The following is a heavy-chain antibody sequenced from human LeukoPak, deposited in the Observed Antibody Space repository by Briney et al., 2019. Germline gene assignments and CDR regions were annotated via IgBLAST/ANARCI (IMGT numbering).Heavy chain of an antibody. CDR2: ISWNSGSI. Sequence: GGSLRLSCAASGFTFDDYAMHWVRQAPGKGLEWVSGISWNSGSIGYADSAKGRFTISRDNAKNSLYLQMNSLRAEDTALYYCAKDAAAGSGYYFDYWGQGTLVTVSS. D-gene: IGHD6-13*01. CDR1: GFTFDDYA. J-gene: IGHJ4*02. V-gene: IGHV3-9*01. CDR3: AKDAAAGSGYYFDY.